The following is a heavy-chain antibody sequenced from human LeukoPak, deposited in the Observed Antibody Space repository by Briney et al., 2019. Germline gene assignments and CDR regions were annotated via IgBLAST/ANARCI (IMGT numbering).Heavy chain of an antibody. J-gene: IGHJ4*02. CDR1: GASIGTYY. V-gene: IGHV4-59*01. Sequence: SETLSLTCTVSGASIGTYYWSWIRQPPGKGLEWIGYIDYTGTTNYNPSLKSRVTMSVDTSKDHFSLRLSSVTAADTAVYYCARGTPHRSGYPFDYWGQGTLVTVSS. CDR3: ARGTPHRSGYPFDY. D-gene: IGHD5-12*01. CDR2: IDYTGTT.